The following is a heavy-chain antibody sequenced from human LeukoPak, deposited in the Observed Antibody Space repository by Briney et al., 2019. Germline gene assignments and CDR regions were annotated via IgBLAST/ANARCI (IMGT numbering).Heavy chain of an antibody. V-gene: IGHV4-61*01. D-gene: IGHD2-2*01. CDR2: IYYSGST. Sequence: PSQTLSLTCTVSGGSVSSGSYYWSWIRQPPGKGLGWIGYIYYSGSTNYNPSLKSRVTISVDTSKNQFSLKLSSVTAADTAAYYCARVAPLCSSTSCPGWFDPWGQGTLVTVSS. J-gene: IGHJ5*02. CDR1: GGSVSSGSYY. CDR3: ARVAPLCSSTSCPGWFDP.